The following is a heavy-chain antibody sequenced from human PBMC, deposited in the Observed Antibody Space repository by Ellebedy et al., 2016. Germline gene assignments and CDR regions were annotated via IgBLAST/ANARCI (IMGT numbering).Heavy chain of an antibody. CDR3: ARTTVHVDTAMVILSYEYYFDY. J-gene: IGHJ4*02. D-gene: IGHD5-18*01. CDR1: GGSFSGYY. V-gene: IGHV4-34*01. CDR2: INHSGST. Sequence: GSLRLSCAVYGGSFSGYYWSWIRQPPGKGLEWIGEINHSGSTNYNPSLKSRVTISVDTSKNQFSLKLSSVTAADTAVYYCARTTVHVDTAMVILSYEYYFDYWGQGTLVTVSS.